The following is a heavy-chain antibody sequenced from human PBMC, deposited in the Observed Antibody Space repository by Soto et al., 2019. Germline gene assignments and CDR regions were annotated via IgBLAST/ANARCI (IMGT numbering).Heavy chain of an antibody. V-gene: IGHV5-10-1*01. D-gene: IGHD2-15*01. CDR2: IDPSDSYT. CDR3: AREGYCSGGSCSQYGMDV. J-gene: IGHJ6*02. CDR1: GYSFTSYW. Sequence: GESLKISCKGSGYSFTSYWISWVRQMPGKGLVLMGSIDPSDSYTNYSPSFQGHVTISADKSISTAYLQWSSLKASDTAMYYCAREGYCSGGSCSQYGMDVWGQGTTVTVSS.